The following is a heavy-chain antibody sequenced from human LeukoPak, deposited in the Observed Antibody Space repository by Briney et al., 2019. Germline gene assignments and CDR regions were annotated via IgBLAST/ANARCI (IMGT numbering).Heavy chain of an antibody. Sequence: SETLSLTCTVSGGSISSYYWSWIRQPPGKGLEWIGYIYYSGSTNYNPSLKSRVTISVDTSKNQFSLKLSSVTAADTAVYYCARAGGSYLEDDYWGQGTLVTVSS. D-gene: IGHD1-26*01. CDR1: GGSISSYY. V-gene: IGHV4-59*01. CDR3: ARAGGSYLEDDY. CDR2: IYYSGST. J-gene: IGHJ4*02.